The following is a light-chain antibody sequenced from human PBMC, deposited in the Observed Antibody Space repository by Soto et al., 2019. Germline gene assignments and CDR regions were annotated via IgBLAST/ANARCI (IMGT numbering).Light chain of an antibody. J-gene: IGKJ1*01. CDR1: QTISSW. CDR3: QQYNSYS. V-gene: IGKV1-5*03. CDR2: KAS. Sequence: DIQMTQSPSTLSGSVGDRVTITCRASQTISSWLAWYQQKPGKAPKLLIYKASTLKSGVPSRFSGSGSGTEFTLTISSLQPDDLATYYCQQYNSYSFGQGTKVDIK.